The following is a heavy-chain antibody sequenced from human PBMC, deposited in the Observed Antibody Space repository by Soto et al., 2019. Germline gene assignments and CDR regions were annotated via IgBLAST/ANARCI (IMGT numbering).Heavy chain of an antibody. J-gene: IGHJ4*02. CDR1: RGILNYNT. CDR3: ATNYSTGSTIIAS. CDR2: VIPMVEMS. D-gene: IGHD2-2*01. Sequence: QVQLVQSGAEVKKSGSAVKVSFTASRGILNYNTLSWVRQAPGQGLEWLGRVIPMVEMSSYAQKFQGRVTITTNKPPGTVYVVLTNIRSTHPPVHSWATNYSTGSTIIASWGQGTPVTVS. V-gene: IGHV1-69*02.